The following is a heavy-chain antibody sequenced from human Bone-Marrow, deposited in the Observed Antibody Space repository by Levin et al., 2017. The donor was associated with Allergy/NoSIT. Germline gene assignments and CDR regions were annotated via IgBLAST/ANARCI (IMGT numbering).Heavy chain of an antibody. D-gene: IGHD1-20*01. V-gene: IGHV3-33*04. CDR2: IWSDGSKK. CDR1: GFTFRANG. J-gene: IGHJ4*02. Sequence: PGGSLRLSCAASGFTFRANGMYWVRQVPGKGLEWVALIWSDGSKKYYIDSVKGRFTISRDNSMNMLYLQMDSLRAEDTAVYYCARWGIPGSQVGYFDSWGQGTLVTVSS. CDR3: ARWGIPGSQVGYFDS.